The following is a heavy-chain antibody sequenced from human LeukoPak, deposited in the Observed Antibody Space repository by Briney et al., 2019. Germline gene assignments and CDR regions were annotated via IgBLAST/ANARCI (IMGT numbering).Heavy chain of an antibody. Sequence: ASVTVSCKASGYTFTSYGISWVRQAPGQGLEWRGWISAYNGNTNYAQKLQGRVTMTTDTSTSTAYMELRSLRSDDTAVYYCAAESDIVVVPAAGKTSLFDSWGQGTLVTVSS. J-gene: IGHJ5*01. V-gene: IGHV1-18*01. CDR2: ISAYNGNT. D-gene: IGHD2-2*01. CDR3: AAESDIVVVPAAGKTSLFDS. CDR1: GYTFTSYG.